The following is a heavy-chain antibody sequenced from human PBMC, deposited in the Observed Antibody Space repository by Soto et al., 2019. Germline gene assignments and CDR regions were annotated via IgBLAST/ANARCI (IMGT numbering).Heavy chain of an antibody. Sequence: PGGSLRLSCAASGFTFSSYAMTWVRQAPGKGLEWVSTISGSGGSTYYADSVKGRFTISRDNSKNTLYLQMNSLRAEDTAVYYCAKSTGVTRYYYDSRGYYPFDYWGQGTLVTVSS. J-gene: IGHJ4*02. CDR1: GFTFSSYA. CDR3: AKSTGVTRYYYDSRGYYPFDY. V-gene: IGHV3-23*01. D-gene: IGHD3-22*01. CDR2: ISGSGGST.